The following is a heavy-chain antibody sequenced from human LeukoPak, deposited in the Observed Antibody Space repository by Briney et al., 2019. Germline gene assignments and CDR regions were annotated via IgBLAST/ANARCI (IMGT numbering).Heavy chain of an antibody. CDR3: ASEWELGAYFDY. CDR1: GYTFTGYY. Sequence: SVKVSCKASGYTFTGYYMHWVRQAPGQGLEWMGWINPNSGGTNYAQKFQGRVTITRDTSISTAYMELSRLRSDDTAVYYCASEWELGAYFDYWGQGTLVTVSS. V-gene: IGHV1-2*02. J-gene: IGHJ4*02. D-gene: IGHD1-26*01. CDR2: INPNSGGT.